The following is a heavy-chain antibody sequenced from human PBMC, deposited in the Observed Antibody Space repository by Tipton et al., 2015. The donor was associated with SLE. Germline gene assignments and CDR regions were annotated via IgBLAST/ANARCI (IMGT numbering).Heavy chain of an antibody. Sequence: TLSLTCTVSGGSLSNYYWNWIRQPPGRGLEWIGCIYHSGSTSYSPSLESRVTISVDTSKNQFSLKMTSVTAADTAVYYCARDRRGLNWYFDLWGRGTLVTVSS. CDR2: IYHSGST. J-gene: IGHJ2*01. V-gene: IGHV4-59*01. CDR3: ARDRRGLNWYFDL. D-gene: IGHD3-10*01. CDR1: GGSLSNYY.